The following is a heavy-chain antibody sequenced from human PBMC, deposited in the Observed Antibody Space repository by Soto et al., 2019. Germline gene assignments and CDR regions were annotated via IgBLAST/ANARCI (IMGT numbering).Heavy chain of an antibody. Sequence: QVQLVESGGGLVQPGMSLRLSCAASGFTFSSYGMHWVRQAPGKGLEWVAVIWYDGSNKYYADSVKGRFTISRDNSKNTLYLQMNSLRAEDTAVYYCAREDYGSGSFDYWGQGTLVTVSS. V-gene: IGHV3-33*01. CDR3: AREDYGSGSFDY. D-gene: IGHD3-10*01. CDR1: GFTFSSYG. CDR2: IWYDGSNK. J-gene: IGHJ4*02.